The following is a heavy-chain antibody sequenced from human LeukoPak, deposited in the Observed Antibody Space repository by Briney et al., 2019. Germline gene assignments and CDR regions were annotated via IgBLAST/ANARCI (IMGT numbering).Heavy chain of an antibody. V-gene: IGHV3-23*01. J-gene: IGHJ4*02. D-gene: IGHD1-14*01. CDR1: GFDFNDFA. CDR2: MSGSGDTT. CDR3: AKYGIK. Sequence: GGSLRLSCAASGFDFNDFAMTWVRQAPGKGLEWVLSMSGSGDTTEYAASVKGRFTISRDNAKNSLYLQMNSLRAEDTAVYYCAKYGIKWGQGTLVTVSS.